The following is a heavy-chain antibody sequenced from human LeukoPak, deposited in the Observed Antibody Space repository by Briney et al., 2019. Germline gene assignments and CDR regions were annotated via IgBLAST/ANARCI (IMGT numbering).Heavy chain of an antibody. CDR2: IWYDGSNK. Sequence: GGSLRLSCAASGFTFSSYGMHWVRQAPGKGLEWVAVIWYDGSNKYYADSVKGRFTISRDNSKNTLYLQMNSLRAEDTAMYYCAKGSLDTAMVMNYWGQGTLVTVSS. J-gene: IGHJ4*02. V-gene: IGHV3-33*06. CDR3: AKGSLDTAMVMNY. D-gene: IGHD5-18*01. CDR1: GFTFSSYG.